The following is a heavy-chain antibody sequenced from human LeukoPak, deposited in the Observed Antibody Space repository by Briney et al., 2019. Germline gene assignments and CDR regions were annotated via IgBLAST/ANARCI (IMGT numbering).Heavy chain of an antibody. CDR3: AGEGNSGSAADY. J-gene: IGHJ4*02. CDR2: IYYSGST. V-gene: IGHV4-59*01. CDR1: GGSISSYY. Sequence: PSETLSLTCTVSGGSISSYYWSWIRHPPGKGLEWIGYIYYSGSTNYNPSLTSRVTISVDTSKNQFSLKLSSVTAADTAVYYCAGEGNSGSAADYWGQGTLVTVSS. D-gene: IGHD6-19*01.